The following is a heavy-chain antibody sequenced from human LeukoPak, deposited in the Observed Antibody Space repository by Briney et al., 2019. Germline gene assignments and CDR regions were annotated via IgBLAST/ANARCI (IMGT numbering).Heavy chain of an antibody. J-gene: IGHJ4*02. CDR1: GFTFSSYG. CDR3: ARDDYYDSSGYYPYFDY. CDR2: IRYDGSNK. Sequence: GGSLRFSCAASGFTFSSYGMHWVRQAPGKGLEGVAFIRYDGSNKYYADSVKGRFTISRDNSKNTLYLQMNSLRAEDTAVYYCARDDYYDSSGYYPYFDYWGQGTLVTVSS. D-gene: IGHD3-22*01. V-gene: IGHV3-30*02.